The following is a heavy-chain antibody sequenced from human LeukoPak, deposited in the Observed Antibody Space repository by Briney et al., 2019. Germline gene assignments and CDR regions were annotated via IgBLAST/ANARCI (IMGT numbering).Heavy chain of an antibody. CDR2: IYYSGST. CDR1: GDSVNSGAYY. D-gene: IGHD6-13*01. CDR3: ARVGGIAAAGLYYYYYMDV. V-gene: IGHV4-39*07. J-gene: IGHJ6*03. Sequence: PSQTLSLTCTVSGDSVNSGAYYWGWIRQPPGKGLEWIGSIYYSGSTYYNPSLKSRVTISVDTSKNQFSLKLSSVTAADTAVYYCARVGGIAAAGLYYYYYMDVWGKGTTVTVSS.